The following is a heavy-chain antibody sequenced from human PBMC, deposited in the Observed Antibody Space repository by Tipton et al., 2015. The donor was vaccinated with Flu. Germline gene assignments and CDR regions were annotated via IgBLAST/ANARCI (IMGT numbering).Heavy chain of an antibody. CDR1: GFTFSSYG. CDR3: AKDSSGWFWGFYDY. CDR2: IRYDGSNK. V-gene: IGHV3-30*02. D-gene: IGHD6-19*01. Sequence: GSLRLSCAASGFTFSSYGMHWVRQAPGKGLEWVAFIRYDGSNKYYADSVKGRITISRDNSKNTLYLQMNSLRAEDTAVYYCAKDSSGWFWGFYDYWGQGTLVTVSS. J-gene: IGHJ4*02.